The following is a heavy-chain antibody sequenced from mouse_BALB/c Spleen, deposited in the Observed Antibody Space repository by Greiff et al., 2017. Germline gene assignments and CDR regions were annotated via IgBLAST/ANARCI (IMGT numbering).Heavy chain of an antibody. Sequence: VQLQQSGAELVKPGASVKLSCTASGFNIKDTYMHWVKQRPEQGLEWIGRIDPANGNTKYDPKFQGKATITADTSSNTAYLQLSSLTSEDTAVYYCARRDGNPYYCDYWGQGTTRTVSS. D-gene: IGHD2-1*01. CDR3: ARRDGNPYYCDY. CDR1: GFNIKDTY. V-gene: IGHV14-3*02. CDR2: IDPANGNT. J-gene: IGHJ2*01.